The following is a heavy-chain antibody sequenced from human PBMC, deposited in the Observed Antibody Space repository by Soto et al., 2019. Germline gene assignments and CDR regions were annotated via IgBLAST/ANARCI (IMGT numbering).Heavy chain of an antibody. D-gene: IGHD1-26*01. J-gene: IGHJ3*01. V-gene: IGHV4-59*01. CDR1: GGSISSYY. CDR2: IYYSGST. Sequence: PSETLSLTCTVSGGSISSYYWSWIRQPPGKGLEWIGYIYYSGSTNYNPSLKSRVTISVDTSRNQVSLQLNSVTAADTAVYYCARLFKGGTIGWRDAFDVWGQGTLVTVSS. CDR3: ARLFKGGTIGWRDAFDV.